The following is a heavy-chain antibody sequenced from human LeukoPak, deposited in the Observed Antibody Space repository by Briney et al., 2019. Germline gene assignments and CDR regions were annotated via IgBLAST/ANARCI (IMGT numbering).Heavy chain of an antibody. CDR2: IWSDGSNQ. J-gene: IGHJ6*02. CDR3: ARDPQSSMDV. CDR1: GFTFSSHG. Sequence: GRSLRLSCAASGFTFSSHGFHWVRQAPGKGLEWVAAIWSDGSNQCYADSVKGRFTVSRDDAKNTLYLQMNSLRADDTAVYYCARDPQSSMDVWGQGTTVTVSS. V-gene: IGHV3-33*01.